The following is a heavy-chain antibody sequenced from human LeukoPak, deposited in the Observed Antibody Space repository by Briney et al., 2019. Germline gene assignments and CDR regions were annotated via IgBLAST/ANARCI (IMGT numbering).Heavy chain of an antibody. CDR2: IIPIFGAA. CDR1: GGTFSSYA. Sequence: ASVKVSCKASGGTFSSYAISWVRQAPGQGLEWMGGIIPIFGAANYAQKFQGRVTITADESTSTAYMELSSLRSEDTAVYYCARTLKSDDFWSGYYYYYMDVWGKGTTVTVSS. J-gene: IGHJ6*03. D-gene: IGHD3-3*01. CDR3: ARTLKSDDFWSGYYYYYMDV. V-gene: IGHV1-69*01.